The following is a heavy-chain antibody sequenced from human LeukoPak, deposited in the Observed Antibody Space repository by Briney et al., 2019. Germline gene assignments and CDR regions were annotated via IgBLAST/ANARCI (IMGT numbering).Heavy chain of an antibody. Sequence: ASVKVSCKASGYTFISYGISWVRQAPGQGLEWMGWISAYNGNTNYAQKLQGRVTMTTDTSTNTAYMDLRSLRSDDTAVYYCAREIQDGDGHPFDYWGQGTLVTVSS. J-gene: IGHJ4*02. V-gene: IGHV1-18*01. CDR3: AREIQDGDGHPFDY. D-gene: IGHD5-24*01. CDR1: GYTFISYG. CDR2: ISAYNGNT.